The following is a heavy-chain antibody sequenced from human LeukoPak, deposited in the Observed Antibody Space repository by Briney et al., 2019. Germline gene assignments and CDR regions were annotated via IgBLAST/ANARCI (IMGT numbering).Heavy chain of an antibody. CDR1: GGSISSGSYY. J-gene: IGHJ5*02. V-gene: IGHV4-61*02. CDR2: IYTSGST. Sequence: PSQTLSLTCTVSGGSISSGSYYWSWIRQPAGKGLEWIGRIYTSGSTNYNPSLKSRVTISVDTSKNQFSLKRSSVTAADTAVYYCARGISCGSGRNWFDPWGQGTLVTVSS. D-gene: IGHD3-10*01. CDR3: ARGISCGSGRNWFDP.